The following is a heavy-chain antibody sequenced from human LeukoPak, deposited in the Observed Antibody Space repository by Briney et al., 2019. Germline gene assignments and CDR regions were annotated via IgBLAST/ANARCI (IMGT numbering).Heavy chain of an antibody. CDR2: ISGSGANT. D-gene: IGHD5-12*01. J-gene: IGHJ4*02. CDR3: ATTKPARRYFDY. CDR1: GFSFTTYR. Sequence: GGSLRLSCAASGFSFTTYRMIWVCQAPGKGLEWVSAISGSGANTYYGDSVRGRFTISRDNSKNTLYLQMNTLRADDTAVYYCATTKPARRYFDYWGQGILVTVSS. V-gene: IGHV3-23*01.